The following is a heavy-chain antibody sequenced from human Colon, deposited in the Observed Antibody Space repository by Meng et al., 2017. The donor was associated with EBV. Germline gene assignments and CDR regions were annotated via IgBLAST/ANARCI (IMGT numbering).Heavy chain of an antibody. CDR2: IYHGGTT. V-gene: IGHV4-30-2*01. J-gene: IGHJ5*02. CDR1: GDSISSGDYS. CDR3: ARGPYCGGDCYWFDP. Sequence: LLPQESYPGLGQPSQSPSLPCAVSGDSISSGDYSWSWIRQPPGQGLEWIGYIYHGGTTYNTSLKSRVTISVDNSKNQFSLRLTSVTAADTAVYYCARGPYCGGDCYWFDPWGQGTLVTVSS. D-gene: IGHD2-21*02.